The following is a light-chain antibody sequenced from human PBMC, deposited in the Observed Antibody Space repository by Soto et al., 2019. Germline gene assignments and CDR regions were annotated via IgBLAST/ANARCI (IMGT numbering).Light chain of an antibody. CDR2: DVS. CDR3: SSYTSSSTLVV. J-gene: IGLJ2*01. Sequence: QSALTQPASVSRSPGQSITISCTGTSSDVGGYNYVSWYQQHPGKAAKLMIYDVSNRPSGVSNRFSGSKSGNTASLTISGLQAEDEADYYCSSYTSSSTLVVFGGGTQLTVL. V-gene: IGLV2-14*01. CDR1: SSDVGGYNY.